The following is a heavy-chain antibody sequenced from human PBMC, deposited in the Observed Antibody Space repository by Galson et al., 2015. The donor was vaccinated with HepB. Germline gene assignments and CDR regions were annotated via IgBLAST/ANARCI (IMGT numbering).Heavy chain of an antibody. J-gene: IGHJ4*02. CDR1: GFSFDSYV. Sequence: SLRLSCAASGFSFDSYVMIWVRQAPGKGLEWVSGINWDGSNTGYADSVKGRFTISRDNAKNSLYLQMNSLTAEDTALYHCARGGTRWGDYRLGYWGQGTLVTVSS. CDR3: ARGGTRWGDYRLGY. CDR2: INWDGSNT. V-gene: IGHV3-20*01. D-gene: IGHD4-17*01.